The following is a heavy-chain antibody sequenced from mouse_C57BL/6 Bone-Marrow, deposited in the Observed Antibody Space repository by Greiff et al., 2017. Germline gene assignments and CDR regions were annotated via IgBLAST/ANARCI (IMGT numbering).Heavy chain of an antibody. V-gene: IGHV1-18*01. D-gene: IGHD1-2*01. CDR2: INPNNGGT. CDR1: GYTFTDYN. CDR3: ARSEVLRQFAY. Sequence: VQLQQSGPELVKPGASVKIPCKASGYTFTDYNMDWVKQSHGKSLEWIGDINPNNGGTIYNQKFKGKATLTVDKSSSTAYMELRSLTSEDTAVYYCARSEVLRQFAYWGQGTLVTVSA. J-gene: IGHJ3*01.